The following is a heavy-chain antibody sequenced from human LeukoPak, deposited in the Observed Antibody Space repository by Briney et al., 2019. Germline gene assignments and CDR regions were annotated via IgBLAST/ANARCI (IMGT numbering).Heavy chain of an antibody. V-gene: IGHV4-34*01. CDR3: ARIRWIQLLFPSYYFDY. D-gene: IGHD5-18*01. Sequence: SETLSLTCAVYGGSFSGYYWSWIRQPPGKGLEWIGEINHSGSTNYNPSLKSRVTISVDTSKNQFSLKLSSVTAADTAAYYCARIRWIQLLFPSYYFDYWGQGTLVTVSS. J-gene: IGHJ4*02. CDR1: GGSFSGYY. CDR2: INHSGST.